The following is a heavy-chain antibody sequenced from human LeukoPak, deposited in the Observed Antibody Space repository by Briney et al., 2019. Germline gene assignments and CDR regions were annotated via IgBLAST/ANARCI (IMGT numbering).Heavy chain of an antibody. D-gene: IGHD5-24*01. V-gene: IGHV1-2*02. J-gene: IGHJ4*02. CDR2: INPNSGGT. Sequence: ASVKVSCKASGYTFTGYYMHWVRQAPGQGLEWMGWINPNSGGTNYAQKFQGRVTMTRDTSISTACMELSSLRSEDTAVYYCARAIEDGYNLDYWGQGTLVTVSS. CDR3: ARAIEDGYNLDY. CDR1: GYTFTGYY.